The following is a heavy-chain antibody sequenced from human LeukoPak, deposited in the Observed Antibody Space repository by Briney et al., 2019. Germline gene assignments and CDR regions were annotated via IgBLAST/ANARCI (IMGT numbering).Heavy chain of an antibody. V-gene: IGHV3-23*01. Sequence: GGSLRLSCAASGFSFTGHAMSWVRQAPGKGLEWVSVVSGSGATAFYADSVKGRFTTSRDNSLDRLFLQMNSLRADDTAVYFCAKGSRGYSSGYLDYWGQGALVTVSS. D-gene: IGHD6-19*01. CDR1: GFSFTGHA. CDR3: AKGSRGYSSGYLDY. CDR2: VSGSGATA. J-gene: IGHJ4*02.